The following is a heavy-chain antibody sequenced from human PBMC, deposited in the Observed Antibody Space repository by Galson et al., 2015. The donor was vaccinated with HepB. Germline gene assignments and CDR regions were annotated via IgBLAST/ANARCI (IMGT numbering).Heavy chain of an antibody. Sequence: LRLSCAASGFTFSSYSMNWVRQAPGKGLEWVSYISSSSSTIYYADSVKGRFTISRDNAKNSLYLQMNSLRAEDTAVYYCARDSRLYGSGSPPGDYWGQGTLVTVSS. D-gene: IGHD3-10*01. V-gene: IGHV3-48*01. CDR2: ISSSSSTI. CDR3: ARDSRLYGSGSPPGDY. CDR1: GFTFSSYS. J-gene: IGHJ4*02.